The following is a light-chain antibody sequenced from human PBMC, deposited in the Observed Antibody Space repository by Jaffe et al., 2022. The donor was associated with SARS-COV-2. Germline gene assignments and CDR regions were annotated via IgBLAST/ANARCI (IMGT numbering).Light chain of an antibody. CDR1: QSVSTNY. J-gene: IGKJ3*01. CDR2: AAS. Sequence: EIVLTQSPGTLSLSPGERATLSCRASQSVSTNYLAWYQQKPGQAPRLLIYAASSRATGIPARFSGSGSGTDFTLTISRLEPEDFAVYYCQQYGKSPLFTFGPGTKVEFK. CDR3: QQYGKSPLFT. V-gene: IGKV3-20*01.